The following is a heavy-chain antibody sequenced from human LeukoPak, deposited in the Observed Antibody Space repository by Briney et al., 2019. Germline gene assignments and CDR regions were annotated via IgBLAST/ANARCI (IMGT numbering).Heavy chain of an antibody. J-gene: IGHJ3*02. V-gene: IGHV4-59*01. CDR3: ARDRGGGYEDEDAFDI. D-gene: IGHD5-12*01. Sequence: SETLSLTCTVSGGSISSYYWSWLRQPPAKGLEWIGYIYYSGSTNYNPSLKSRVTISVDTSKNQFSLKLSSVTAADTAVYYCARDRGGGYEDEDAFDIWGQGTMVTVSS. CDR1: GGSISSYY. CDR2: IYYSGST.